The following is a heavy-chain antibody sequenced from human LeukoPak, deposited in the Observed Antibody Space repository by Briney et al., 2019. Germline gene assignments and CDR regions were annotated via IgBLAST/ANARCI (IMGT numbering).Heavy chain of an antibody. CDR2: ITSSSTYI. D-gene: IGHD1-26*01. V-gene: IGHV3-21*01. J-gene: IGHJ6*03. CDR3: ARDPYSGNYGAYYYYYMDV. Sequence: GGSLRLSCAASGFTFNNYNMNWVRQAPGKGLEWVSSITSSSTYIYYADSVKGRFTISRDNAKNSLYLQMDSLRPEDTAVYYCARDPYSGNYGAYYYYYMDVWGKGTTVTISS. CDR1: GFTFNNYN.